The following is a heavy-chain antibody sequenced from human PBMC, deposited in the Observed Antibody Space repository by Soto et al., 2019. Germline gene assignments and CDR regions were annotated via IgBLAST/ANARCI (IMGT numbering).Heavy chain of an antibody. D-gene: IGHD5-12*01. Sequence: QVQLVQSGAEVKKPGASVKVSCKASGYTITSYGISWVRQAPGQGLEWMGWISAYNGNTNYAQKLQGRVTMTTDTSTSTAYMELRSLRSDDTAVYYCARRRWLGSQHYYYYYMDVWGKGTTVTVSS. CDR1: GYTITSYG. CDR2: ISAYNGNT. J-gene: IGHJ6*03. V-gene: IGHV1-18*01. CDR3: ARRRWLGSQHYYYYYMDV.